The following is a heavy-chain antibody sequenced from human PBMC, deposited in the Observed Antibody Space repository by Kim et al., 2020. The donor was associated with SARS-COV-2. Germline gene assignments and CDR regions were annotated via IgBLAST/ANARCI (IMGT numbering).Heavy chain of an antibody. D-gene: IGHD3-10*01. Sequence: SETLSLTCTASGYSISSTYYWGWIRQPPGKGLEWIGSIYHSGSTYYNPSLKSRVTISVDTSKNQFSPKLSSVTAADTAVYYCARDPAAGYYGSGSYPSFDPWGQGTLVTVSS. V-gene: IGHV4-38-2*02. CDR3: ARDPAAGYYGSGSYPSFDP. J-gene: IGHJ5*02. CDR1: GYSISSTYY. CDR2: IYHSGST.